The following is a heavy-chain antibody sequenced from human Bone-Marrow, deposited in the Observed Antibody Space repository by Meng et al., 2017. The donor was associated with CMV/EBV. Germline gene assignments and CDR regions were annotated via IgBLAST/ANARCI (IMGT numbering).Heavy chain of an antibody. CDR2: IYYRGRT. J-gene: IGHJ4*02. CDR3: ASHSGGFWSGSRPGRYYFDY. CDR1: GDSIAGGDHH. V-gene: IGHV4-61*08. D-gene: IGHD3-3*01. Sequence: SEPLSLTCNVSGDSIAGGDHHWGWIRQPPGKGLEWIGYIYYRGRTYYNPSLKSRVTISVDTSKNQFSLKLSSVTAADTAVYYCASHSGGFWSGSRPGRYYFDYWGQGTLVTVSS.